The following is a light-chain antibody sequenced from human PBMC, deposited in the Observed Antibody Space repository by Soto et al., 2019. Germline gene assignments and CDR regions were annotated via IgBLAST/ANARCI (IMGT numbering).Light chain of an antibody. Sequence: QPVLAQPPSVAGAPGQRVTISCTGSSSNIGAGNDVHWYQQLPGTTPRLLIYANNRRPSGVPDRFSGSRSGTSASLAITGLQTEDAADYYCQSYDGSRSVVVFGGGTKLTVL. CDR3: QSYDGSRSVVV. V-gene: IGLV1-40*01. J-gene: IGLJ2*01. CDR2: ANN. CDR1: SSNIGAGND.